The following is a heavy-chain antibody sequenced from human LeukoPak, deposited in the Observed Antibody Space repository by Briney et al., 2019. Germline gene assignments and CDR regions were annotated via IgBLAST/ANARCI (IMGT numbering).Heavy chain of an antibody. D-gene: IGHD3-3*01. CDR2: ISGDGGST. CDR1: GFTFDDYA. CDR3: AKDRNYDFWSGYPVH. J-gene: IGHJ4*02. Sequence: PGGSLRLSCAASGFTFDDYAMHWVRQAPGKGLEWVSLISGDGGSTYYADPVKGRFTISRDNSKNSLYLQMNSLRTEDTALYYCAKDRNYDFWSGYPVHWGQGTLVTVSS. V-gene: IGHV3-43*02.